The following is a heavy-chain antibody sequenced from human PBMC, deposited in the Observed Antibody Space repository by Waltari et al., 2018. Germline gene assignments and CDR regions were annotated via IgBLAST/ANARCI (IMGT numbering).Heavy chain of an antibody. V-gene: IGHV1-2*06. CDR3: VTQRPWEDY. D-gene: IGHD1-26*01. Sequence: QVQLVQSGAEVRKPGASVKVSCKTSGYTFTDSYIHWVRQAPGQGLEWMGRRNPNNNEPIYEQKFQGRVTMTRNTSITTAYMELSSLTSDDTALYYCVTQRPWEDYWGQGTRVTVSP. J-gene: IGHJ4*02. CDR1: GYTFTDSY. CDR2: RNPNNNEP.